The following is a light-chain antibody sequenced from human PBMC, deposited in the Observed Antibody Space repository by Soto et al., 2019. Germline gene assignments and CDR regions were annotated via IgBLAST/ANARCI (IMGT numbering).Light chain of an antibody. V-gene: IGKV3-20*01. CDR1: QSVSSSY. Sequence: EIVLTQSPGTLSLSPGERATLSCRASQSVSSSYLAWYQQKPGQAPRLLIYGASSRATGIPDRFSGRGSGTDFTLTISRLEPEDFAVYYCQQYGSSPHAFGQGTNLEIK. CDR3: QQYGSSPHA. J-gene: IGKJ2*01. CDR2: GAS.